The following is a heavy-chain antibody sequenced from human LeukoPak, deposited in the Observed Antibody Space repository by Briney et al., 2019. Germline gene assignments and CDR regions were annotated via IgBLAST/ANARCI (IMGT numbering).Heavy chain of an antibody. Sequence: GGSLRLSCATSGFTFTNYAMNWVRQAPGKGLEWVSAVTGPGDTTYYADSAVYLRMNSLRAEDTAIYYCAKGAEIDLWGQGTLVTVSS. V-gene: IGHV3-23*01. J-gene: IGHJ5*02. CDR1: GFTFTNYA. CDR2: VTGPGDTT. CDR3: AKGAEIDL. D-gene: IGHD3-16*01.